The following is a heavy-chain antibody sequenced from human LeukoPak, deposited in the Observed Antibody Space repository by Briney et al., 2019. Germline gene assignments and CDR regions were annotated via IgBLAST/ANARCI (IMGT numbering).Heavy chain of an antibody. D-gene: IGHD6-19*01. CDR1: GFTFSDYT. J-gene: IGHJ3*02. CDR3: AKDLAVAGINAFDI. V-gene: IGHV3-23*01. Sequence: GGSLRLSCVASGFTFSDYTMNWVRQATGKGLEWVSSFSGRGGSTYYADSVKGRFTISREYLQMNSLRAEDTAVYYCAKDLAVAGINAFDIWGQGTLVTVSS. CDR2: FSGRGGST.